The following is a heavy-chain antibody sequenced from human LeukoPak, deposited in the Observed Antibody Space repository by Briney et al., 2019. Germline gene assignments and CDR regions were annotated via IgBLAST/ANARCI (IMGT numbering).Heavy chain of an antibody. CDR2: IGGSSDSYI. Sequence: PGGSLRLSCAASGFTFSSYWMNWVRQAPGKGLEWVSCIGGSSDSYIYCADSVRGRFTISRDNAKNSVYLQMDSLRAEDTALYYCARAVPGFDSWGQGTLVTVSS. CDR1: GFTFSSYW. J-gene: IGHJ4*02. CDR3: ARAVPGFDS. V-gene: IGHV3-21*01.